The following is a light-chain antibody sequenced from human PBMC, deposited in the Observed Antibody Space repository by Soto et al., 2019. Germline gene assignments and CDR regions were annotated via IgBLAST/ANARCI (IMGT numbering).Light chain of an antibody. V-gene: IGLV2-14*03. Sequence: QSALTQPASVSGSPGQSISISCTGTSSDVGAYNYISWYQQHPGKAPKLIIYDVSNRPSGVSSRFSGYKSGNTASLTISGLQSEDGADYYCSAYTITSPDVFGTGTKLTVL. CDR3: SAYTITSPDV. CDR1: SSDVGAYNY. CDR2: DVS. J-gene: IGLJ1*01.